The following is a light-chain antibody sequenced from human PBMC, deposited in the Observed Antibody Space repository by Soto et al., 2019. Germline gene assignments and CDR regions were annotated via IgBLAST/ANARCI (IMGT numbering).Light chain of an antibody. CDR1: TSHSGSNT. Sequence: QSALTQPPSASGTPGQGVPISCSGITSHSGSNTVNWYQQLPGTAPKLLIYNNNQRPSGVPDRFSGSKSGTSASLAIGGLQSEDEADYYCAAWDDSLNGDVFGTGTKVTVL. CDR2: NNN. CDR3: AAWDDSLNGDV. V-gene: IGLV1-44*01. J-gene: IGLJ1*01.